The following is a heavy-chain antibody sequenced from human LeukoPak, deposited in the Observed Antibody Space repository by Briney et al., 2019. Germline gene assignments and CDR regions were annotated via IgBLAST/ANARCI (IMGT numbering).Heavy chain of an antibody. CDR3: ARDRKAYYDFWSGYSMIPHFAY. D-gene: IGHD3-3*01. CDR2: IIPILGTA. Sequence: SVKVSCKASGGTFSSYAISWVRQAPGQGLEWMGGIIPILGTANYAQKFQGRVTITADESTSTAYMELSSLRSEDTAVYYCARDRKAYYDFWSGYSMIPHFAYWGQGTLVTVSS. V-gene: IGHV1-69*13. CDR1: GGTFSSYA. J-gene: IGHJ4*02.